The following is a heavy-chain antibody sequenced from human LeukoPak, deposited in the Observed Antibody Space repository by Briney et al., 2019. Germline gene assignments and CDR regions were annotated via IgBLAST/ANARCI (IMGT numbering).Heavy chain of an antibody. Sequence: SVKVSCKASGGTFSSYAISWVRQAPGQGLEWMGGIIPIFGTANYAQKLQGRVTITADESTSTAYMELSSLRSEDTAVYYCARDSTGYSSSWFDYWGQGTLVTVSS. CDR2: IIPIFGTA. CDR1: GGTFSSYA. CDR3: ARDSTGYSSSWFDY. D-gene: IGHD6-13*01. V-gene: IGHV1-69*13. J-gene: IGHJ4*02.